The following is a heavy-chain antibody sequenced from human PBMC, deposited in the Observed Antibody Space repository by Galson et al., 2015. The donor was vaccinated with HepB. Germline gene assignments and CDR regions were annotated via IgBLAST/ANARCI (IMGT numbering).Heavy chain of an antibody. J-gene: IGHJ6*02. V-gene: IGHV3-30-3*01. D-gene: IGHD4-23*01. CDR3: ARVPRPRRWYDYYYYGMDV. Sequence: SLRLSCAASGFTFSSYAMHWVRQAPGKGLEWVAVISYDGSNKYYADSVKGRFTISRDNSKNTLYLQMNSLRAEDTAVYYCARVPRPRRWYDYYYYGMDVWGQGTTVTVSS. CDR1: GFTFSSYA. CDR2: ISYDGSNK.